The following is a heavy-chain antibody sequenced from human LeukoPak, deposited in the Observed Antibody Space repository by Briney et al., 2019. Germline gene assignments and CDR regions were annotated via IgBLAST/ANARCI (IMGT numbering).Heavy chain of an antibody. CDR3: VLAAAEPSGGHEDCDY. V-gene: IGHV4-39*01. D-gene: IGHD6-13*01. J-gene: IGHJ4*02. CDR2: MSYGGNA. CDR1: GGSISSNNYF. Sequence: SETLSLTCTVSGGSISSNNYFWGWIRQPPGKGLEWIGTMSYGGNAYYNPSHMSRVTMSVDTSKSQLSLNLRSVTAADTAVYYCVLAAAEPSGGHEDCDYCGQGTLVPVSS.